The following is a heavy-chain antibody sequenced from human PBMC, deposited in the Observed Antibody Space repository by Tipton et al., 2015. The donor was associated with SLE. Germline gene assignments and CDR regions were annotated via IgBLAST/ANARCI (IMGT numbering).Heavy chain of an antibody. Sequence: TLSLTCTVSSGSMRSGSYSWAWIRQPPGKGLEWIGEINYSGSTNYNPSLKSRVTISIGTSKNQLSLELNSMTAADTAVYYCARGVAHYYDSGSFDIWGQGTMVTVSS. CDR3: ARGVAHYYDSGSFDI. CDR2: INYSGST. CDR1: SGSMRSGSYS. D-gene: IGHD3-22*01. V-gene: IGHV4-39*07. J-gene: IGHJ3*02.